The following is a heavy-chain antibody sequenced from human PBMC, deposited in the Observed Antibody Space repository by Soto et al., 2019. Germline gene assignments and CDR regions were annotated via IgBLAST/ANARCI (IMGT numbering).Heavy chain of an antibody. D-gene: IGHD6-19*01. Sequence: GGSLRLSCAASGFTFSSYAMSWVRQAPGKGLEWVSATSGSGGSKYYADSVKGRFTISRDNSKNSLYLQMNSLRAEDTAVYYCAGGQSGWYFQALDYWGQGTLVTVSS. V-gene: IGHV3-23*01. CDR2: TSGSGGSK. CDR3: AGGQSGWYFQALDY. CDR1: GFTFSSYA. J-gene: IGHJ4*02.